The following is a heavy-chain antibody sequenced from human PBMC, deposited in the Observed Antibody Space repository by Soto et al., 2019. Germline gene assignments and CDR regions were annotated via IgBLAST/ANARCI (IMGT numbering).Heavy chain of an antibody. J-gene: IGHJ5*02. V-gene: IGHV1-18*01. D-gene: IGHD2-2*01. CDR3: ARGSVVPAAKGWFDP. Sequence: GASVKVSCKASGYTFTSYGISWVRQAPGQGLEWMGWISAYNGNTNYAQKLQGRVTMTTDTSTSTAYMELRSLRSDDTAVYYCARGSVVPAAKGWFDPWGQGTLVTVSS. CDR2: ISAYNGNT. CDR1: GYTFTSYG.